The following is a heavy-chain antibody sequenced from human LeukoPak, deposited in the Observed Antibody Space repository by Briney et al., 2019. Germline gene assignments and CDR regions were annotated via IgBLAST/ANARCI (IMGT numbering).Heavy chain of an antibody. CDR2: MYNSGST. CDR1: GGSISGSY. CDR3: ARDRHSSSWYSTYYFDY. V-gene: IGHV4-59*01. Sequence: SETLSLTCTVSGGSISGSYWSWIRQPPGKGLEWIAYMYNSGSTNYNPSLKSRVTISVDTSKNQFSLKLSSVTAADTAVYYCARDRHSSSWYSTYYFDYWGQGTLVTVSS. D-gene: IGHD6-13*01. J-gene: IGHJ4*02.